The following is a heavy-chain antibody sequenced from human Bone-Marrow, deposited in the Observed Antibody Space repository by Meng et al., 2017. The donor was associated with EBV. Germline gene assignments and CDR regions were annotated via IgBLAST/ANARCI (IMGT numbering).Heavy chain of an antibody. CDR1: GFTFSSYW. CDR3: SRDLAGSNDY. CDR2: LNEDGSTT. D-gene: IGHD1-14*01. J-gene: IGHJ4*02. V-gene: IGHV3-74*01. Sequence: VQLVESGGAVVQPGGALRLSCAASGFTFSSYWMHWVRQVPGEGLVWVSRLNEDGSTTTYADSVKGRFTISRDNAKNTLYLQMNSLRAEDTAVYYCSRDLAGSNDYWGQGTLVTVSS.